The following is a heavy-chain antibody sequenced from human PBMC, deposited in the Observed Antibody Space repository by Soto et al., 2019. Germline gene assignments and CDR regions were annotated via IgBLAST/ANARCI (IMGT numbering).Heavy chain of an antibody. Sequence: SETLSLTCTVSGGSISSGGYYWSRIRQHPGKGLEWIGYIYYSGSTYYNPSLESRVTISVDTSKNQFSLKPSSVTAADTAVYYCARGLWAAAGLNWFDPWGQGTLVTVSS. D-gene: IGHD6-13*01. V-gene: IGHV4-31*03. CDR1: GGSISSGGYY. J-gene: IGHJ5*02. CDR3: ARGLWAAAGLNWFDP. CDR2: IYYSGST.